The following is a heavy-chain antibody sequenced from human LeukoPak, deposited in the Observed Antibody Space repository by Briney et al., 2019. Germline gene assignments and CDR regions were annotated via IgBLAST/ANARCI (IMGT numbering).Heavy chain of an antibody. CDR2: IYTSGST. D-gene: IGHD6-19*01. CDR3: ARLSGWFNAFDI. J-gene: IGHJ3*02. Sequence: SQTLSLTCTVSGGSSSSGSYYWSWIRQPAGKGLEWIGRIYTSGSTNYNPSLKSRVTISVDTSKNQFSLKLNSVTAADTAVYYCARLSGWFNAFDIWGQGTMVTVSS. V-gene: IGHV4-61*02. CDR1: GGSSSSGSYY.